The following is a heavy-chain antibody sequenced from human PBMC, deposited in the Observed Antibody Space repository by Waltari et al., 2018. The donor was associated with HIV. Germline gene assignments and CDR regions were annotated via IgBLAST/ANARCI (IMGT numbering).Heavy chain of an antibody. Sequence: QVQLQESGPGQVEPSGTLSLTCAVSGGSISTYNWWTWVRQPPGKGLEWIGEIYHPGSTNYNKTLKSRFAISVDKSKNQFSLELRSVTAADTAVYYCVRVVSDGKGSSWLDPWGQGTLVTVSS. CDR1: GGSISTYNW. CDR2: IYHPGST. J-gene: IGHJ5*02. V-gene: IGHV4-4*02. CDR3: VRVVSDGKGSSWLDP. D-gene: IGHD2-21*01.